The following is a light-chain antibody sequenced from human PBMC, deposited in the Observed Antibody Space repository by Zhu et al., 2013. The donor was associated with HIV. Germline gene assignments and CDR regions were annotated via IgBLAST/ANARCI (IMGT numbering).Light chain of an antibody. J-gene: IGKJ2*01. CDR3: MQALVTPYV. Sequence: DVVMTQSPLSLPVTPGEPASISCRSSQSLLHANGYNYLDWYLQRPGQPPQLLIYLGSHRASGVPDRFSGSGSDTEFTLQISRVEAEDVGIYYCMQALVTPYVFGQGTKLEIK. CDR2: LGS. CDR1: QSLLHANGYNY. V-gene: IGKV2-28*01.